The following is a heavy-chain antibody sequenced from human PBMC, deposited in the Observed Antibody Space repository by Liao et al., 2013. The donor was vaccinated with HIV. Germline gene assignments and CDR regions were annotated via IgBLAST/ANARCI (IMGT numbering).Heavy chain of an antibody. J-gene: IGHJ6*03. CDR1: GGSISSDTYY. V-gene: IGHV4-61*02. CDR2: IFTSGST. Sequence: QVQLQESGPGLVKPSQTLSLTCTVSGGSISSDTYYLSWIRQPAGKGLEWIGRIFTSGSTNYSPSLKSRFTISVDTSKNHFSLKLSSVTAADTAVYYCARGRRPWELFYDYYYMDVWAKGPRSPSP. D-gene: IGHD1-26*01. CDR3: ARGRRPWELFYDYYYMDV.